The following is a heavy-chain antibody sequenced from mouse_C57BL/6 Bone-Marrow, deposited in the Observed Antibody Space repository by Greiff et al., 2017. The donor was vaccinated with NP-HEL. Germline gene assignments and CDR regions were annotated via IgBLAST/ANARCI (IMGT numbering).Heavy chain of an antibody. CDR3: ARFRENAMDY. Sequence: VQLQQSGAELVRPGTSVKLSCKASGYTFTSYWMHWVKQRPGQGLEWIGVIDPSDSYTNYNQKFKGKATLTVDTSSSTAYMQLSSLTSEDSAVYYCARFRENAMDYWGQGTSVTVSS. J-gene: IGHJ4*01. D-gene: IGHD3-3*01. V-gene: IGHV1-59*01. CDR2: IDPSDSYT. CDR1: GYTFTSYW.